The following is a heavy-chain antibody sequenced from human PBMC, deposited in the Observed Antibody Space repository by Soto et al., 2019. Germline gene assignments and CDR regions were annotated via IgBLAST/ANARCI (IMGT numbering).Heavy chain of an antibody. J-gene: IGHJ5*02. Sequence: PSQTLSLTCAISGDSVSSNSAAWNWIRQSPSRGLEWLGRTYYRSKWYNDYAVSVKSRITINPDTSKNQFSLQLNSVTPEDTAVYYCARDPLSYCSSTSCYTRGWLDPWGQGTLVTVSS. CDR3: ARDPLSYCSSTSCYTRGWLDP. D-gene: IGHD2-2*02. V-gene: IGHV6-1*01. CDR2: TYYRSKWYN. CDR1: GDSVSSNSAA.